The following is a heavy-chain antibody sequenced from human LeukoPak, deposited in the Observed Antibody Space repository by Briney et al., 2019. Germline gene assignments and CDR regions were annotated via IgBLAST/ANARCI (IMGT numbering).Heavy chain of an antibody. Sequence: GGSLRLFCSACGFTFSSYAMSWLRQAPGKGLEWVSAISGSGGSTYYADSVKGRFTISRDNSKNTLYLQMNSLRADDTAVYYCAKGKDIVVVPAALGHAFDIWGQGTMVTVSS. CDR2: ISGSGGST. CDR3: AKGKDIVVVPAALGHAFDI. V-gene: IGHV3-23*01. J-gene: IGHJ3*02. D-gene: IGHD2-2*01. CDR1: GFTFSSYA.